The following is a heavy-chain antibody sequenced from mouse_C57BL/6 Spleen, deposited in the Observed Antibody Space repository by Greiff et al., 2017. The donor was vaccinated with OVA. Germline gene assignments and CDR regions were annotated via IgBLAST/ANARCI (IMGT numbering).Heavy chain of an antibody. CDR1: GFSFNTYA. D-gene: IGHD5-5*01. Sequence: EVQLVESGGGLVQPKGSLKLSCAASGFSFNTYAMNWVRQAPGKGLEWVARIRSKSNNYATYYADSVKDRFTISRDDSESMLYLQMNNLKTEDTAMYYCVRDYRDYFDYWGQGTTLTVSS. V-gene: IGHV10-1*01. CDR2: IRSKSNNYAT. J-gene: IGHJ2*01. CDR3: VRDYRDYFDY.